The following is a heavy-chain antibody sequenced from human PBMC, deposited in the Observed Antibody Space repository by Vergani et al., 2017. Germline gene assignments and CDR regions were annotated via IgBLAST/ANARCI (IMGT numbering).Heavy chain of an antibody. CDR2: VYWNDDE. J-gene: IGHJ3*01. CDR3: VHRLGYFDWDGAFDV. Sequence: QITLRESGPTLVKPTQTLTLTCTFSGFSLTTGGEGVGWIRQPPGRALEWLAFVYWNDDERYRPSLKSRVTITKDTSKNEVILTMATMDPVDTATYYCVHRLGYFDWDGAFDVWGPGTMGTVSS. CDR1: GFSLTTGGEG. D-gene: IGHD3-9*01. V-gene: IGHV2-5*01.